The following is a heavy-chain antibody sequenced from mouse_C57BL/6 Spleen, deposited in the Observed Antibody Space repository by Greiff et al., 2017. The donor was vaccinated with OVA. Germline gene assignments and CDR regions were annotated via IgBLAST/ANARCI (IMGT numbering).Heavy chain of an antibody. D-gene: IGHD2-4*01. CDR1: GFSLTSYG. CDR3: ARNGYDYAGYFDV. V-gene: IGHV2-2*01. J-gene: IGHJ1*03. CDR2: IWSGGST. Sequence: QVQLQQSGPGLVQPSQSLSITCTVSGFSLTSYGVHWVRQSPGKGLEWLGVIWSGGSTDYNAAFISRLSISKDNSKSQVFFKMNSLQADDTAIYYCARNGYDYAGYFDVWGTGTTVTVSS.